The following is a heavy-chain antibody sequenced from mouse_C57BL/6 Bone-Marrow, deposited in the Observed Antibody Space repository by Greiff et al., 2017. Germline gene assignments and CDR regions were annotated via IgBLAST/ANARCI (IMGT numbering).Heavy chain of an antibody. CDR3: ARSTNYCDRDSMDY. V-gene: IGHV1-55*01. D-gene: IGHD2-1*01. J-gene: IGHJ2*01. CDR1: GYTFTSYW. Sequence: VQLQQSGAELVKPGASVKMSCKASGYTFTSYWISWVKQRPGQGLEWIGEIYPGCGSTNYNEKFKSKATLTADTSSSTAYMQLSSLTSEDSAVYFCARSTNYCDRDSMDYGGQGTAITGTS. CDR2: IYPGCGST.